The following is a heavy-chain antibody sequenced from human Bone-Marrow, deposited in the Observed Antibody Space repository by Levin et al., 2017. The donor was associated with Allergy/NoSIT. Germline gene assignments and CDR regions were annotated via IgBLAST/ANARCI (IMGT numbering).Heavy chain of an antibody. Sequence: SCAASGFSFSNYAMYWLRQAPGKGPQWVALISYDGFKKKFADSVKGRFTISRDNSKNTLYLEMNSLRAEDTAVYYCAKAEVAFDFWGQGTLVTVSS. CDR1: GFSFSNYA. CDR3: AKAEVAFDF. J-gene: IGHJ4*02. V-gene: IGHV3-30*18. CDR2: ISYDGFKK. D-gene: IGHD2-15*01.